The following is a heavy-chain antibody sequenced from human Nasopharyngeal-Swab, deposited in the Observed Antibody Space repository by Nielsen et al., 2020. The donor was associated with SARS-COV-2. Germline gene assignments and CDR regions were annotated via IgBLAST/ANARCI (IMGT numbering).Heavy chain of an antibody. D-gene: IGHD3-3*01. V-gene: IGHV3-11*01. CDR2: ISSSCSTI. CDR1: GFTFSDYY. Sequence: GGSLRLSCAASGFTFSDYYMSWIRQAPGKGLEWVSYISSSCSTIYYADSVKGRFTISRDNAKNSLYLQMNSLRAEDTAVYYCARDGYDFWSGYHGWFDPWGQGTLVTVSS. CDR3: ARDGYDFWSGYHGWFDP. J-gene: IGHJ5*02.